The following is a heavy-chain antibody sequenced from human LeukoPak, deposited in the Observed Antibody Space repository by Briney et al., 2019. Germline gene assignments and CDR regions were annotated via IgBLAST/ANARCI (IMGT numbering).Heavy chain of an antibody. Sequence: SETLSLTCTVSGGSISSYYWSWIRQPPGKGLEWTGYIYYSGSTNYNPSLKSRVTISVDTSKNQFSLKLSSVTAADTAVYYCALFSDDFTFDYWGQGTLVTVSS. CDR2: IYYSGST. CDR1: GGSISSYY. V-gene: IGHV4-59*01. CDR3: ALFSDDFTFDY. D-gene: IGHD2-21*01. J-gene: IGHJ4*02.